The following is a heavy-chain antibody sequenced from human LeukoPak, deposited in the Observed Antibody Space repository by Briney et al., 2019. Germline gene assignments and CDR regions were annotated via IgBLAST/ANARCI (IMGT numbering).Heavy chain of an antibody. V-gene: IGHV4-61*02. J-gene: IGHJ2*01. D-gene: IGHD6-6*01. CDR2: IYTSGST. CDR1: GGSISSGSYY. CDR3: ARETSIAARPLYWYFDL. Sequence: SQTLSLTCTVSGGSISSGSYYWSWIRQPAGKGLEWIGRIYTSGSTNYNPSLKSRVTISVDTSKNQFSLKLSSVTAADTAVYYCARETSIAARPLYWYFDLWGRGTLVTVSS.